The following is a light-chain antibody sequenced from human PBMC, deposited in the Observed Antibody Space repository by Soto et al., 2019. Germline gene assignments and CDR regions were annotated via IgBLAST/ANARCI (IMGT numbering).Light chain of an antibody. Sequence: QSALTQPASVSGSPEQSITISCTGTSNDVGRYNLVSWYQQHPGKAPKVMIYEATKRPSGVSNRFSGSKSGNTASPTISGLQAEDEADYYCCAYAGSGTVVFGGGTKLTGL. CDR2: EAT. V-gene: IGLV2-23*01. CDR3: CAYAGSGTVV. CDR1: SNDVGRYNL. J-gene: IGLJ3*02.